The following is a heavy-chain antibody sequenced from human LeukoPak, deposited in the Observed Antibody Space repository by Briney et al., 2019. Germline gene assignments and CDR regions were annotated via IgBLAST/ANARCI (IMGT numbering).Heavy chain of an antibody. Sequence: ASVKVSCKASGYIFTSYGISWVRQAPGQGLEWMGWISAYNGNTNYAQKLQGRVTMTTDTSTSTAYMELRSLRSDDTAVYYCARGVVGDGYKARAFDIWGQGTMVTVSS. CDR2: ISAYNGNT. V-gene: IGHV1-18*01. CDR1: GYIFTSYG. J-gene: IGHJ3*02. D-gene: IGHD5-24*01. CDR3: ARGVVGDGYKARAFDI.